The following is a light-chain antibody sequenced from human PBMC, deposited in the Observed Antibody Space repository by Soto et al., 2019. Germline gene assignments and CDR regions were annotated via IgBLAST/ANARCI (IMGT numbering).Light chain of an antibody. J-gene: IGKJ2*01. CDR2: SGS. CDR3: KQSYSSPLT. CDR1: QPISTY. Sequence: DIQMTQSPSSLSASVRDRVTITCRSSQPISTYLKWYDQKAGRGPKLIIFSGSSLKRGVPSRFTGSGSGTDFTLTISSLQPEDLSPYYCKQSYSSPLTFRQGTRLE. V-gene: IGKV1-39*01.